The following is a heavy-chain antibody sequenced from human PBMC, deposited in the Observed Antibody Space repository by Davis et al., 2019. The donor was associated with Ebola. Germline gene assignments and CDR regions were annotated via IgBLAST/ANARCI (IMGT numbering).Heavy chain of an antibody. J-gene: IGHJ6*02. CDR2: IDPGDSNV. CDR1: GYDFSIYR. V-gene: IGHV5-10-1*01. CDR3: ARADYWGAYMDV. D-gene: IGHD2/OR15-2a*01. Sequence: PGGSLRLSCRGSGYDFSIYRITWVRQMPGKGLEWMGRIDPGDSNVNYSPSLQGHVTISVDRSIRTAYLQWSSLKASDTAMYYCARADYWGAYMDVWGEGTTVTVSS.